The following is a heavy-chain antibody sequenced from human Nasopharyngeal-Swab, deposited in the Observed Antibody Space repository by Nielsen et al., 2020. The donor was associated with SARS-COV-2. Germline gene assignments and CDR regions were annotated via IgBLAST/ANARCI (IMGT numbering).Heavy chain of an antibody. CDR2: ISYSGST. Sequence: LRLSCTVSGGSISSYYWTWIRQPPGKGLECIGYISYSGSTNYNPSLKSRVTISVDTSKNQFSLKLSSVTAADTAVYYCTRRTLSSSGYYFDYWGQGTLVTVSS. D-gene: IGHD2-2*01. J-gene: IGHJ4*02. CDR3: TRRTLSSSGYYFDY. V-gene: IGHV4-59*08. CDR1: GGSISSYY.